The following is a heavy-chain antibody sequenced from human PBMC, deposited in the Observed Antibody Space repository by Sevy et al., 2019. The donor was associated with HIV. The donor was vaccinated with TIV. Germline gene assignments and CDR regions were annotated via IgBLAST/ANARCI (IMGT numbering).Heavy chain of an antibody. CDR1: GFTFSNAL. CDR3: TTFDYWAYYFDY. D-gene: IGHD2-8*02. Sequence: GGSLRLSCSDSGFTFSNALMSWVRQAPGKGLEWVGRINTKPDGGTTDYAAPVKGRFTISRDDSKSTLYLQMNSLKTEDTAVYYCTTFDYWAYYFDYWGQGTLVTVSS. CDR2: INTKPDGGTT. V-gene: IGHV3-15*01. J-gene: IGHJ4*02.